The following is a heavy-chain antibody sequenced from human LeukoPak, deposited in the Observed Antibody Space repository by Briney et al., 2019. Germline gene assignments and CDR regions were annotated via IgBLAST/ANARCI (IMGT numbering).Heavy chain of an antibody. CDR3: ARDLSDCSGGSCYSRDDAFDI. V-gene: IGHV1-18*01. CDR2: ISAYNGNT. CDR1: GYTFTSYG. J-gene: IGHJ3*02. D-gene: IGHD2-15*01. Sequence: PLASVKVSCKASGYTFTSYGISWVRQAPGQGLEWMGWISAYNGNTNYAQKLQGRVTMTTDTSTSTAYMELRSLRSDDTAVYYCARDLSDCSGGSCYSRDDAFDIWGQGTMVTVSS.